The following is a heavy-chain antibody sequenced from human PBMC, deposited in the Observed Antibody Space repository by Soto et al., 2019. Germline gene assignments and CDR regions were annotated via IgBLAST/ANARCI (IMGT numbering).Heavy chain of an antibody. CDR1: GYTFTSYY. CDR3: ARRCCSRGGDLIDYYYDPIDA. V-gene: IGHV1-46*01. CDR2: INPSGGST. J-gene: IGHJ6*03. Sequence: DSVQVSCTSSGYTFTSYYMHWVRQAPGQGLGWMGIINPSGGSTSYAQKFQGRVTMTRDTSTSTVYMELSSLRSEDTAVYYCARRCCSRGGDLIDYYYDPIDAWGNRNTVTV. D-gene: IGHD2-21*02.